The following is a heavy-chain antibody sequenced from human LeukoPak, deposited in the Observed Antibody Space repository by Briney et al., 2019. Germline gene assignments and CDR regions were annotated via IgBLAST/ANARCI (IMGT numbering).Heavy chain of an antibody. V-gene: IGHV3-30*02. Sequence: GGSLRLSCAASGFTFSSYGMHWVRQAPGKGLEWVAFIRYDGSNKYYADSVKGRFTISRDNSKNTLYLQMNSLRAEDTAVYYCAKDLMSIKALIPWDYWGQGTLVTVSP. CDR3: AKDLMSIKALIPWDY. CDR1: GFTFSSYG. J-gene: IGHJ4*02. CDR2: IRYDGSNK. D-gene: IGHD2-21*01.